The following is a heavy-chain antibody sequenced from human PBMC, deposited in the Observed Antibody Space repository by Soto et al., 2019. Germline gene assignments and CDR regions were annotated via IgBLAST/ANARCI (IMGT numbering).Heavy chain of an antibody. CDR3: ARGDYYDSSGYKGGGSYYGMDV. J-gene: IGHJ6*02. Sequence: SVKVSCKASGGTLSSYAISWVRQAPGQGLEWMGGIIPIFGTANYAQKFQGRVTITADESTSTAYMELSSLRPEDTAVYYCARGDYYDSSGYKGGGSYYGMDVWGQGTTVTVSS. CDR2: IIPIFGTA. D-gene: IGHD3-22*01. CDR1: GGTLSSYA. V-gene: IGHV1-69*13.